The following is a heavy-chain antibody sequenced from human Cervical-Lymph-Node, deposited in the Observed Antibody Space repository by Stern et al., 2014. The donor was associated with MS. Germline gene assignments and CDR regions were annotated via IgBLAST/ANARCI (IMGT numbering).Heavy chain of an antibody. D-gene: IGHD1-26*01. CDR3: AREGIPGAGGTFDN. Sequence: QVQLLQPGAEVKKPGSSVKVSCKVSGGTFSSYTLNWVRQAPGQGLEWMGGIIPIFATTNYAQRFQGKVTITADGSTSTAYMEVSSLRSEDTAVYYCAREGIPGAGGTFDNWGQGTLVIVSS. V-gene: IGHV1-69*01. CDR1: GGTFSSYT. CDR2: IIPIFATT. J-gene: IGHJ4*02.